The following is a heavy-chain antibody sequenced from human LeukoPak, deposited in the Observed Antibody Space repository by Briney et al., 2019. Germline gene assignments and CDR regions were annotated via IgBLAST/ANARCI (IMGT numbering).Heavy chain of an antibody. CDR1: GGSFSGYY. J-gene: IGHJ4*02. CDR2: INHSGST. V-gene: IGHV4-34*01. Sequence: PSETLSLTCAVYGGSFSGYYWSWIRQPPGKGLEWIGEINHSGSTNYNPSLKSRVTISVDTSKNPFSLKLSSVTAADTAVYYCARGRETPSGLVVAATPISFDYWGQGTLVTVSS. D-gene: IGHD2-15*01. CDR3: ARGRETPSGLVVAATPISFDY.